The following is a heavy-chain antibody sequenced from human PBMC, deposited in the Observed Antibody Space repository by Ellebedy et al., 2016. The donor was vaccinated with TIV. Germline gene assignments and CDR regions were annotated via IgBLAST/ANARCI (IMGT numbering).Heavy chain of an antibody. V-gene: IGHV3-23*01. Sequence: GESLKISCAASGITFTSSPMSWVRQAPGKGLEWVSTISGGGNSTYYADSVRGRFTISRDNSKNTLYLQMNNLRAEDTAVYYCETYSYHSGGSSALDYWGQGTLVTVSS. CDR2: ISGGGNST. J-gene: IGHJ4*02. CDR1: GITFTSSP. D-gene: IGHD3-22*01. CDR3: ETYSYHSGGSSALDY.